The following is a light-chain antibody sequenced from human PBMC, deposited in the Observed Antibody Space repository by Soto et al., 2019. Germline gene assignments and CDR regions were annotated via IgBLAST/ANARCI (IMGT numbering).Light chain of an antibody. CDR2: EVT. Sequence: QSALTQPPSASGSPGQSVTISCTGTSSDVGGYTYVSWYQQHPGKAPKLMIYEVTKRPSGVPDRFFGSRSGNTASLTISGLQAEDVGDYYCSSYAGNYIFVFGTGTTVTVL. CDR3: SSYAGNYIFV. CDR1: SSDVGGYTY. V-gene: IGLV2-8*01. J-gene: IGLJ1*01.